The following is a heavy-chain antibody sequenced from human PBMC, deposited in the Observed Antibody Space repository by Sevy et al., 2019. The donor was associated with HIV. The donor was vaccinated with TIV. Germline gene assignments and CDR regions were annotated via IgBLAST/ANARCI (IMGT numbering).Heavy chain of an antibody. CDR3: ARDGAVDTDIVYYYYGMDV. CDR2: IGYDGSNK. CDR1: GFTFSSNG. Sequence: GGSLRLSCAASGFTFSSNGMHWVRQAPGKGLEWVAVIGYDGSNKYYADSVKGRFTISRDNSKNTLYLQMNSLRAEDSAVYYCARDGAVDTDIVYYYYGMDVWGQGTTVTVSS. J-gene: IGHJ6*02. D-gene: IGHD5-18*01. V-gene: IGHV3-33*01.